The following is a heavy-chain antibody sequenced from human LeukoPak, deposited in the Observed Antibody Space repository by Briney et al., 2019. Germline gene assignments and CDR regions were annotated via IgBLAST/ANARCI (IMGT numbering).Heavy chain of an antibody. CDR1: GMSFRHHA. Sequence: GGSLRLSCVASGMSFRHHAMNWVRQAPGKGLEWVSSIFDSGAPSYYADSVKGRFTISRDNARDTFYLQMEKLRAEDSATYYCTKAVGGGRDAYDVWGQGTGVIVSS. CDR3: TKAVGGGRDAYDV. CDR2: IFDSGAPS. V-gene: IGHV3-23*01. J-gene: IGHJ3*01. D-gene: IGHD3-16*01.